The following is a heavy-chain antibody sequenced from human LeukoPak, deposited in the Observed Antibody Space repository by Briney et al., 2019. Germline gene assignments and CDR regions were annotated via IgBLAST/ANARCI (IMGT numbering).Heavy chain of an antibody. V-gene: IGHV3-23*01. D-gene: IGHD1-26*01. CDR1: GFTFSSYA. CDR3: AKDVGEVMFDY. J-gene: IGHJ4*02. CDR2: ICGSCANT. Sequence: TGGSLRLSCAASGFTFSSYAMSWVRQAPGKGLEWVSTICGSCANTHYADSVKGRFTISRDNSKNTLYLQMSSLRAEDTAVYYCAKDVGEVMFDYWGQGTLVTVSS.